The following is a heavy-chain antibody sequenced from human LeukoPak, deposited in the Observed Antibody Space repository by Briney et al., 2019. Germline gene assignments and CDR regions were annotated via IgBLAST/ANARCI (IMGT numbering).Heavy chain of an antibody. CDR2: INHSGST. CDR3: ARMGRVAARSAPIDY. CDR1: GGSFSGYY. Sequence: SSETLSLTCAVYGGSFSGYYWSWIRQPPGKGLEWIGEINHSGSTNYNPSLKSRVTISVDTSKNQFSLKLSSVTAADTAVYYCARMGRVAARSAPIDYWGQGTLVTVSS. J-gene: IGHJ4*02. V-gene: IGHV4-34*01. D-gene: IGHD6-6*01.